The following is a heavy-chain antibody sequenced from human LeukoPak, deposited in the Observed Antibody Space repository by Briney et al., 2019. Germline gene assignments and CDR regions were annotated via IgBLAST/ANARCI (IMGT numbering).Heavy chain of an antibody. Sequence: ASVKVSCKASGYTFTSYAMHWVRQAPGQRLEWMGWINAGNGNTKYSQKFQGRVTITRDTSASTAYMELSSLRSEDTAVYYCARDGAEVVVITPPDYRGQGTLVTVSS. V-gene: IGHV1-3*01. J-gene: IGHJ4*02. CDR1: GYTFTSYA. D-gene: IGHD3-22*01. CDR2: INAGNGNT. CDR3: ARDGAEVVVITPPDY.